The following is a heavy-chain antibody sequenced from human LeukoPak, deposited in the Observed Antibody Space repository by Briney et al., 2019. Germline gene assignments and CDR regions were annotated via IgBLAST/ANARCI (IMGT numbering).Heavy chain of an antibody. CDR1: GFSFSSYD. J-gene: IGHJ5*01. Sequence: GGSLRLSCAASGFSFSSYDMNWVRQAPGKGLEWVSAISGSGRSTYSADSVRGRFITSRDNSKNILYLQMNNLRGEDTAVYYCAKAGARGNVNWFDSWGQGTLVTVSS. V-gene: IGHV3-23*01. CDR3: AKAGARGNVNWFDS. D-gene: IGHD1-1*01. CDR2: ISGSGRST.